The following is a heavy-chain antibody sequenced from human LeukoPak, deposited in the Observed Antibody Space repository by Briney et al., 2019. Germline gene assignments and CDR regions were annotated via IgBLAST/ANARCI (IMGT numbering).Heavy chain of an antibody. Sequence: WASVKVSCKASGYTFTSYGISWVRQAPGQGPEWMGWISAYSTYNGNTNYAQKFQGRVTMTTDTSTSTAYMELRSLRSDDTAVYYCTRDLGQWLLQGIFFDYWGQGTLVTVSS. CDR3: TRDLGQWLLQGIFFDY. CDR2: ISAYSTYNGNT. V-gene: IGHV1-18*01. D-gene: IGHD5-12*01. J-gene: IGHJ4*02. CDR1: GYTFTSYG.